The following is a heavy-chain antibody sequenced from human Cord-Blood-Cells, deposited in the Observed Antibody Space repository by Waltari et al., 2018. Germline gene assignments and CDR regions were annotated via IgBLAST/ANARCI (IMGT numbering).Heavy chain of an antibody. V-gene: IGHV1-2*02. Sequence: QVQLVQSGAEVKKPGASVKVSCKASGYTFTGYYMHWVRQAPGQGLEWMGWIERNSGGTSHALKVPGRVTRTRDPSISHADTELSRLRSDDTAVYYCGTDLTTFDYWGQGTLVTVSS. J-gene: IGHJ4*02. CDR1: GYTFTGYY. D-gene: IGHD4-4*01. CDR2: IERNSGGT. CDR3: GTDLTTFDY.